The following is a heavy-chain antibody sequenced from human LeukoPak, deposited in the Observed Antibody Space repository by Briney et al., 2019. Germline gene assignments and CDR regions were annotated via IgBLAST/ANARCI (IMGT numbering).Heavy chain of an antibody. J-gene: IGHJ4*02. V-gene: IGHV4-34*01. D-gene: IGHD5-24*01. CDR2: INHSGST. CDR1: GGSFSGYY. Sequence: SETLSLTCAVYGGSFSGYYWSWIRQPPGKGQEWIGEINHSGSTNYNPSLKSRVTISVDTSKNQFSLKLSSVTAADTAVYYCARGEMATVPFDYWGQGTLVTVSS. CDR3: ARGEMATVPFDY.